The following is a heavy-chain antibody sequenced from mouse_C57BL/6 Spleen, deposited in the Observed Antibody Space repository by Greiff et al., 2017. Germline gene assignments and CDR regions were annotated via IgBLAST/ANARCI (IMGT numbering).Heavy chain of an antibody. CDR3: ATYYSGEAMDY. Sequence: VQLQQPGAELVKPGASVKMSCKASGYTFTSYWITWVKQRPGQGLEWIGDIYPGSGSTNYNEKFKSKATLTVDTSSSTAYMQLSSLTSKDAAVYSCATYYSGEAMDYWGQGTSVTVSS. J-gene: IGHJ4*01. D-gene: IGHD1-1*01. CDR2: IYPGSGST. V-gene: IGHV1-55*01. CDR1: GYTFTSYW.